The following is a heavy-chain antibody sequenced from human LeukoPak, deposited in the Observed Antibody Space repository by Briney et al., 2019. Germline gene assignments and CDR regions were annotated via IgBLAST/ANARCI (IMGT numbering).Heavy chain of an antibody. V-gene: IGHV4-59*08. J-gene: IGHJ4*02. Sequence: PSETLSLTCTVSGGSISSYYWSWIRQPPGKGLEWIGYIYYSGSTNYNPSLKSRVTISVDTSKNQFSLKLSSVTAADTAVYYCARGDWDSSGYYVDYWGQGTLVTVSS. CDR1: GGSISSYY. CDR2: IYYSGST. CDR3: ARGDWDSSGYYVDY. D-gene: IGHD3-22*01.